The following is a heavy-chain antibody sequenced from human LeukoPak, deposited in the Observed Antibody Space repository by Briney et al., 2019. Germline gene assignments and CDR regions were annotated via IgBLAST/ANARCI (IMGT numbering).Heavy chain of an antibody. CDR3: AKELSAGTGGGWEDYFDY. CDR1: GFTFSSYG. J-gene: IGHJ4*02. CDR2: ISYDGSNK. D-gene: IGHD1-26*01. V-gene: IGHV3-30*18. Sequence: GRPLRLSCAVSGFTFSSYGMHWVRQATGKGLEWVAVISYDGSNKFYAHSVKGRFTIAKDNSKSTLYLQMTRLRAEETAGYYCAKELSAGTGGGWEDYFDYWGQGTLVTVSA.